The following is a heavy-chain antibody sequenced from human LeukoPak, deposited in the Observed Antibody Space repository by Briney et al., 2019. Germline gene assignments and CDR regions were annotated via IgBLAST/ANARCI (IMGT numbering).Heavy chain of an antibody. CDR2: IGTADDS. CDR1: GFTFSHYD. J-gene: IGHJ4*02. D-gene: IGHD6-13*01. V-gene: IGHV3-13*01. Sequence: GGSLRLSCVASGFTFSHYDMHWVRQAPGKGLEWASAIGTADDSYYPDSVKGRFTISRDNSKNTLYLQMNSLRAEDTAVYYCAGSIAAAGYYWGQGTLVTVSS. CDR3: AGSIAAAGYY.